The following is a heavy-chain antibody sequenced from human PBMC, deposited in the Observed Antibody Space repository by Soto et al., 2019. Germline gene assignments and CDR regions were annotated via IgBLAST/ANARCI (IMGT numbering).Heavy chain of an antibody. D-gene: IGHD2-8*02. J-gene: IGHJ6*02. CDR2: INTYNGNT. Sequence: QVQLVQSGAEVKNPGASVKVSCKASGYTFTRYGIGWARQAPGQGLEWMGWINTYNGNTNYAQNVQGRVTLTTDTFASTAYMELRSLRSNDTDIYHCALVDVNVLPSPLDVWGQGTTAIVSS. CDR1: GYTFTRYG. CDR3: ALVDVNVLPSPLDV. V-gene: IGHV1-18*01.